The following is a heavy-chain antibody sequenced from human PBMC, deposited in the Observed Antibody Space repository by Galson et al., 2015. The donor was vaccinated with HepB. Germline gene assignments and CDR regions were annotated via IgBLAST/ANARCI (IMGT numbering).Heavy chain of an antibody. V-gene: IGHV6-1*01. D-gene: IGHD6-13*01. CDR3: ARTIAAAYYYYYYGMDV. J-gene: IGHJ6*02. CDR1: GDSVSSNSAA. CDR2: TCYRSKWYN. Sequence: CAISGDSVSSNSAAWNWIRQSPSRGLEWLGRTCYRSKWYNDYAVSVKSRITINPDTSKNQFSLQLNSVTPEDTAVYYCARTIAAAYYYYYYGMDVWGQGTTIAVSS.